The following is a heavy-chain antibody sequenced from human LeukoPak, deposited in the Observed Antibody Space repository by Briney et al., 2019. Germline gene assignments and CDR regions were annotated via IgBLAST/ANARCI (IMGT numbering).Heavy chain of an antibody. CDR3: AKDLTGVNYCLDQ. D-gene: IGHD1-7*01. J-gene: IGHJ4*02. V-gene: IGHV3-48*03. Sequence: GGSLRLSCAASEFTFSNYEMKWVRQAPGEGLEWVSYIGSSGTLMYYADSVKGRFTISRDNSKNTLYLQMNSLRAEDTAVYYCAKDLTGVNYCLDQWGQGTLVTVSS. CDR1: EFTFSNYE. CDR2: IGSSGTLM.